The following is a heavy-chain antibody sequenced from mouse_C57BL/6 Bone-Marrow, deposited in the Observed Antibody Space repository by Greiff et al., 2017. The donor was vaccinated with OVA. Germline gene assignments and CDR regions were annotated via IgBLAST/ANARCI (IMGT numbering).Heavy chain of an antibody. J-gene: IGHJ1*03. CDR2: ISSGGSYT. CDR1: GFTFSSYG. CDR3: ARQGLRRYFDV. D-gene: IGHD2-2*01. V-gene: IGHV5-6*01. Sequence: EVMLVESGGDLVKPGGSLKLSCAASGFTFSSYGMSWVRQTPDKRLEWVATISSGGSYTYYPDSVKGRFTISRDNAKNTLYLQMCSLKSEDTAMYYCARQGLRRYFDVWDTGTTVTVSS.